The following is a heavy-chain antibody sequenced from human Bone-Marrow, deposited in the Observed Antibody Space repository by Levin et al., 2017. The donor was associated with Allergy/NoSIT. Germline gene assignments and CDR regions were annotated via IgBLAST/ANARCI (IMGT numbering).Heavy chain of an antibody. CDR3: ARPDCSGTSCYYFFDS. Sequence: GGSLKISCAASGFTFSRYSMNWVRQAPGRGLEWVSYISRSSSTISYADSVKGRFTISRDNAKNSLYLQMNSLRDEDTAVYYCARPDCSGTSCYYFFDSWGQGTLVTVSS. CDR2: ISRSSSTI. D-gene: IGHD2-2*01. V-gene: IGHV3-48*02. J-gene: IGHJ4*02. CDR1: GFTFSRYS.